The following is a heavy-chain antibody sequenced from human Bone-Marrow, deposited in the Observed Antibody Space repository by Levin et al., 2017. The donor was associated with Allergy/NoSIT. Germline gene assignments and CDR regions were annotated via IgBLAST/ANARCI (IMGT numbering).Heavy chain of an antibody. D-gene: IGHD4-17*01. V-gene: IGHV4-61*01. Sequence: SETLSLTCSVSGGSVRGENYYWSWIRQPPGKRLEWIGYISYSGSTTYSPSLESRVTISLGASENQFSLRLSSLTAADTAVYYCARDHGDSSDAFAIWGQGTMVTVSS. CDR1: GGSVRGENYY. CDR2: ISYSGST. CDR3: ARDHGDSSDAFAI. J-gene: IGHJ3*02.